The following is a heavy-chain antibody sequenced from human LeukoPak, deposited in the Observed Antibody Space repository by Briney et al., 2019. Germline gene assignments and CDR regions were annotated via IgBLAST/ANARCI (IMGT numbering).Heavy chain of an antibody. CDR2: IYYSGST. J-gene: IGHJ4*02. D-gene: IGHD1-26*01. Sequence: PSETLPLTCTVSGGSISSSSYYWGWIRKPPGKGLEWIGSIYYSGSTYYNPSLKSRVTISVDTSKNQFSLKLSSVTAADTAVYYCARPSSGSYSDYWGQGTLVTVSS. CDR1: GGSISSSSYY. V-gene: IGHV4-39*01. CDR3: ARPSSGSYSDY.